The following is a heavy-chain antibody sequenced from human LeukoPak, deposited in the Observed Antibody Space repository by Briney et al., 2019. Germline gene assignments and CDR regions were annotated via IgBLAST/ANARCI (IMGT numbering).Heavy chain of an antibody. J-gene: IGHJ4*02. V-gene: IGHV4-59*12. CDR2: IYYSGST. CDR1: GGSISSYY. D-gene: IGHD3-22*01. CDR3: AREGGNYYDSSGYRRFDY. Sequence: SETLPLTCTVSGGSISSYYWSWIRQPPGKGLEWIGYIYYSGSTNYNPSLKSRVTISVDTSKNQFSLKLSSVTAADTAVYYCAREGGNYYDSSGYRRFDYWGQGTLVTVSS.